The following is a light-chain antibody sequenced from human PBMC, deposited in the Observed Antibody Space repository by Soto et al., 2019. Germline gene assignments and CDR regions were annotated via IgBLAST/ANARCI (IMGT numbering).Light chain of an antibody. Sequence: EIVLTQSPGTLSLSPGERATLSCRASQSVSSSYLAWYQQKPGQAPRLLIYGTSNRATGVPARFSGSGSGTDFTLTISSLEPEDFAVYYCQQRSSWITFGQGTRLEIK. CDR3: QQRSSWIT. J-gene: IGKJ5*01. CDR1: QSVSSSY. V-gene: IGKV3D-20*02. CDR2: GTS.